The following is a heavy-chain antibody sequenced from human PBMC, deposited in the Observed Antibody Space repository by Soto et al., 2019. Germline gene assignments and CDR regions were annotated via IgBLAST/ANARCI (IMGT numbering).Heavy chain of an antibody. D-gene: IGHD6-6*01. CDR2: ISSSSNRI. CDR1: GFAFSVYT. V-gene: IGHV3-48*02. J-gene: IGHJ5*02. CDR3: ARDGYSTSSDWPWFDP. Sequence: GSLRLSCAASGFAFSVYTMHWVRQAPGKGLEWVSYISSSSNRIYYTDSVKGRFTISRDNAKGSLYLQMNSLRDEDTAVYYCARDGYSTSSDWPWFDPWGQGTLVTVSS.